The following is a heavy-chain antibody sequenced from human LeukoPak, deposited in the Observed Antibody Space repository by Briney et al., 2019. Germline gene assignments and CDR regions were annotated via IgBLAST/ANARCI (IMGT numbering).Heavy chain of an antibody. CDR1: GYTFTGYY. J-gene: IGHJ4*02. V-gene: IGHV1-2*02. Sequence: GASVKVSCKASGYTFTGYYMHWVRQAPGQGLEWMGWINPNSGGTNYAQKFQGRVTMTRDTSISTAYMELSRPRSDDTAVYYCARVSTVTRRETLLYWGQGTLVTVSS. CDR2: INPNSGGT. CDR3: ARVSTVTRRETLLY. D-gene: IGHD4-17*01.